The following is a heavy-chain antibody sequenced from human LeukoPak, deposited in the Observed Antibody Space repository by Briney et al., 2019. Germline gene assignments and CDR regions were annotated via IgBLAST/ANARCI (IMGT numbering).Heavy chain of an antibody. V-gene: IGHV1-24*01. CDR3: ATDFLGLVPNWRAFDI. CDR2: FDPEDGET. Sequence: ASVKVSCKVSGYTLTELSMHWVRQAPGKGLEWMGGFDPEDGETIYAQKFQGRVTMTEDTSTDTAYMELSSLRSEDTAVYYCATDFLGLVPNWRAFDIWGQGTMVTVSS. D-gene: IGHD6-6*01. CDR1: GYTLTELS. J-gene: IGHJ3*02.